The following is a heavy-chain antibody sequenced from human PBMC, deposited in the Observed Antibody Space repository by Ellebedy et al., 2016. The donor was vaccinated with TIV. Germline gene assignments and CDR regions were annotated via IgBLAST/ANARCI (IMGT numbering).Heavy chain of an antibody. D-gene: IGHD6-13*01. CDR2: IHSSGIP. CDR1: GGSISIYF. V-gene: IGHV4-4*08. J-gene: IGHJ3*02. Sequence: PSETLSLTCTISGGSISIYFWNWIRQPPGKAPEWIGFIHSSGIPYYHPSLKSRVTMSVDTSKNQFSLRLTSLTASDTSVYYCARRLAAAGYHGFDIWGQGTVVTVSS. CDR3: ARRLAAAGYHGFDI.